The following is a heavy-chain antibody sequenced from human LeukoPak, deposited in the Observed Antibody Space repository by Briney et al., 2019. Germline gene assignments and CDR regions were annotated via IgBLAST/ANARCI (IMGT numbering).Heavy chain of an antibody. CDR2: IYHSGST. CDR3: ARDHTSGCSYGYCWFDP. Sequence: SETLSLTCTVSGYSISSGYYWGWIRQPPGKGLEWIGSIYHSGSTYYNPSLKSRVTISVDTSKNQFSLKLSSVTAADTAVYYCARDHTSGCSYGYCWFDPWGQGTLVTVSS. J-gene: IGHJ5*02. CDR1: GYSISSGYY. D-gene: IGHD5-18*01. V-gene: IGHV4-38-2*02.